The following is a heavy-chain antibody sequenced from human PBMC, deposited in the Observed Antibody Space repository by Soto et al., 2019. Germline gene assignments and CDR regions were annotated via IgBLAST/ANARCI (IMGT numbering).Heavy chain of an antibody. V-gene: IGHV1-58*01. CDR1: GFTFTSSA. CDR3: AADVARYDILTGYYSLDYCYYGMDV. CDR2: IVVGSGNT. D-gene: IGHD3-9*01. Sequence: GASVKVSCKASGFTFTSSAVQWVRQARGQRLEWIVWIVVGSGNTNYAQKFQERVTITRDMSTSSAYMELSSLRSEDTTVYYCAADVARYDILTGYYSLDYCYYGMDVWGQGTTVTVSS. J-gene: IGHJ6*02.